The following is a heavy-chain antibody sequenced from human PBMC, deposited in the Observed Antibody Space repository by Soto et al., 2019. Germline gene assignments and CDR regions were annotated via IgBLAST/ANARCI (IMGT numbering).Heavy chain of an antibody. Sequence: ASVKVSCKASGYTFTSYAMHWVRQAPGQRLEWMGWINAGNGNTKYSQKFQGRVTITRDTSASTAYMELSSLRSEDTAVYYCAREGDYSNHKGAFDIWGQGTMVTVSS. CDR1: GYTFTSYA. V-gene: IGHV1-3*01. D-gene: IGHD4-4*01. CDR3: AREGDYSNHKGAFDI. J-gene: IGHJ3*02. CDR2: INAGNGNT.